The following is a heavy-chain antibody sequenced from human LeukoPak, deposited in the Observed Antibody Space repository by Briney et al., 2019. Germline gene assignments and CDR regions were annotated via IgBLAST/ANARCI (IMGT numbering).Heavy chain of an antibody. Sequence: SETLSLTCAVYGGSFSGYYWSWIRQPPGKGLEWIGEINHSGSTNYNPSLKSRVTISVDTSKNQFSLKLSSVTAADTAVYYCASLGSTGAFDIWGQGTMVTVSS. CDR3: ASLGSTGAFDI. D-gene: IGHD2-8*02. CDR2: INHSGST. V-gene: IGHV4-34*01. J-gene: IGHJ3*02. CDR1: GGSFSGYY.